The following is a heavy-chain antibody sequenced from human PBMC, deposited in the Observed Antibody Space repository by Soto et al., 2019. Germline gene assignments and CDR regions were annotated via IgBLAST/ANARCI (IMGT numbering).Heavy chain of an antibody. CDR2: ISYEGSHT. D-gene: IGHD2-15*01. CDR1: GFIFSSYG. V-gene: IGHV3-30*03. CDR3: AMEVHCGGGSCSWSEGFDY. Sequence: QVQLVESGGGVVQPGRSLRLSCAASGFIFSSYGMHWVRQAPGKGLEWVAVISYEGSHTYYADSVKGRFTITRDNSKNTLYLQMNSLRPEDTVVYYCAMEVHCGGGSCSWSEGFDYWGQGTLLTVSS. J-gene: IGHJ4*02.